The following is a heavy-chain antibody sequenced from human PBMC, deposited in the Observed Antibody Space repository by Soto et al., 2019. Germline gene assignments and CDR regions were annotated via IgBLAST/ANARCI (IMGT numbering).Heavy chain of an antibody. Sequence: EVQLVESGGGLVQPGGSLRLSCTASGFTFSRYWMHWVRQAPGKGLVWVSGINSDGSTTSHADSVKGRFTISRDNARNTLYLQMNSLRAEDTAVYYCASPRLPCDGGCYASFDSWGQGTLVTVSS. D-gene: IGHD2-2*01. CDR2: INSDGSTT. CDR3: ASPRLPCDGGCYASFDS. V-gene: IGHV3-74*01. J-gene: IGHJ4*02. CDR1: GFTFSRYW.